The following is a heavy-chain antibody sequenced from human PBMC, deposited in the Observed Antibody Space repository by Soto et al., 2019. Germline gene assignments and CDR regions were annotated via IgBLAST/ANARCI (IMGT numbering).Heavy chain of an antibody. CDR1: GFTFSSYG. D-gene: IGHD3-10*01. CDR3: TKNKIDGNYGSALYFDS. J-gene: IGHJ4*02. V-gene: IGHV3-33*06. CDR2: IWYDGSNK. Sequence: PGGSLRLSCAASGFTFSSYGMHWVRQAPGKGLEWVAVIWYDGSNKYYADSVKGRFTISRDNSKNTPYLQMNSLRAEDTAVYYCTKNKIDGNYGSALYFDSWGQGTQVTVSS.